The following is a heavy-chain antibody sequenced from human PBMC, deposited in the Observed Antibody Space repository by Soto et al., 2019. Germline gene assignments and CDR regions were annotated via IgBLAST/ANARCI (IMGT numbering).Heavy chain of an antibody. J-gene: IGHJ6*02. CDR2: INPNSGGT. V-gene: IGHV1-2*02. Sequence: ASVKVSCKASGYTFTGYYMHWVRQAPGQGLEWMGWINPNSGGTNYAQKFQGRVTMTRGTSISTAYMELSRLRSDDTAVYYCARAYSSSWYLYYYYGMDVWGQGTTVTVSS. CDR3: ARAYSSSWYLYYYYGMDV. CDR1: GYTFTGYY. D-gene: IGHD6-13*01.